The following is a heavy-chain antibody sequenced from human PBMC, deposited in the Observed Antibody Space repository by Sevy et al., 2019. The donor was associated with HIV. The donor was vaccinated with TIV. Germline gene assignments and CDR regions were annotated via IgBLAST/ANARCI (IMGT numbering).Heavy chain of an antibody. CDR3: ARDLRITMIVVVTLGAFDI. Sequence: GGSLRLSCAASGFTFSSYAMHWVRQAPGKGLEWVEVISYDGSNKYYAESVKGRFTISRDNSKNTLYLQMNSLRAEDTAVYYCARDLRITMIVVVTLGAFDIWGQGTMVTVSS. CDR1: GFTFSSYA. J-gene: IGHJ3*02. D-gene: IGHD3-22*01. V-gene: IGHV3-30*04. CDR2: ISYDGSNK.